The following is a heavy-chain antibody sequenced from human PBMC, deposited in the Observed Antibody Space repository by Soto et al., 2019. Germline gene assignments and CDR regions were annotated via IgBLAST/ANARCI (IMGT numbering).Heavy chain of an antibody. Sequence: SETLSLTCAVYGGSFSGYYWSWIRQPPGKGLEWIGEINHSGSTNYNPSLKSRVTISVDTSKNQFSLKLSSVTAADTAVYYCARGRPSIVVVVAARRRNGWFDPWGQGTLVTVS. V-gene: IGHV4-34*01. CDR2: INHSGST. D-gene: IGHD2-15*01. CDR1: GGSFSGYY. J-gene: IGHJ5*02. CDR3: ARGRPSIVVVVAARRRNGWFDP.